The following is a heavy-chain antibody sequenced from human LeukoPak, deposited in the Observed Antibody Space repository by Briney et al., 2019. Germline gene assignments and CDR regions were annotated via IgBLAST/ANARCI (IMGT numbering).Heavy chain of an antibody. CDR2: IYYSGST. CDR1: GGSISSSNYY. J-gene: IGHJ4*02. Sequence: PSETLSLTCTVSGGSISSSNYYWGWIRQPPGEGLEWIGSIYYSGSTYDNPSLKSRVTIPVDTSKNQFSLKMSSVTAADTAVYFCARSRESVAGNFDYWGQGTLVIVSS. V-gene: IGHV4-39*01. D-gene: IGHD6-19*01. CDR3: ARSRESVAGNFDY.